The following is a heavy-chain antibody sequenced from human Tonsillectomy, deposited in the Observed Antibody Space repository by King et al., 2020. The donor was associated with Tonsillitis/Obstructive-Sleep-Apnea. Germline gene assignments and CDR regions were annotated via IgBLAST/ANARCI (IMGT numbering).Heavy chain of an antibody. J-gene: IGHJ4*02. D-gene: IGHD3-3*01. CDR2: IYYSGST. CDR3: ARHIGRIPIFGVVIENLDY. V-gene: IGHV4-39*01. Sequence: QLQESGPGLVKPSETLSLTCTVSGGSISSSSYYWGWIRQPPGKGLEWIGSIYYSGSTYYNPSLKSRVTISVDTSKNQFSLKLSSVTAADTAVYYCARHIGRIPIFGVVIENLDYWGQGTLVTVSS. CDR1: GGSISSSSYY.